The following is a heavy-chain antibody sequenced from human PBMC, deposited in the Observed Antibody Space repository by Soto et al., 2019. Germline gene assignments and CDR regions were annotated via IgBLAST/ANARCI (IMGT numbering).Heavy chain of an antibody. CDR1: GFTFSSSA. J-gene: IGHJ4*02. V-gene: IGHV1-58*02. Sequence: SVKVSCKASGFTFSSSAMQWVRQARGQRLEWIGGIVVGSGDTNYAQKFQERVTITRDMSTSTAYMELSSLRSEDTAVYYCAAEPDYYDSSGYYFGEYYFDYWGQG. CDR3: AAEPDYYDSSGYYFGEYYFDY. D-gene: IGHD3-22*01. CDR2: IVVGSGDT.